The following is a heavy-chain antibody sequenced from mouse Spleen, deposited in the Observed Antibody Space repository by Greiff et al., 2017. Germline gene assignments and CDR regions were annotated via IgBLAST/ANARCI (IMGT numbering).Heavy chain of an antibody. CDR1: GFTFTDYY. CDR3: ARDWDYGTWFAY. V-gene: IGHV7-3*02. CDR2: IRNKANGYTT. Sequence: EVHLVESGGGLVQPGGSLRLSCATSGFTFTDYYMSWVRQPPGKALEWLGFIRNKANGYTTEYSASVKGRFTISRDNSQSILYLQMNTLRAEDSATYYCARDWDYGTWFAYWGQGTLVTVSA. J-gene: IGHJ3*01. D-gene: IGHD1-1*01.